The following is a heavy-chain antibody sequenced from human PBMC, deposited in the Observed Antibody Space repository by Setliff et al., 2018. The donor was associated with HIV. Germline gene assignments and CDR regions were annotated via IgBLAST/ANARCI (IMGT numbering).Heavy chain of an antibody. V-gene: IGHV3-74*01. Sequence: PGGSLRLSCAASGFSFSSYAMHWVRQAPGKGLVWVSRITADGSSTRYADSVNGRFTISRDNAKNTMYLEMNSLRAEDTAVYYCARDTEMITTTDAFDIWGPGTMVTVSS. CDR2: ITADGSST. D-gene: IGHD3-22*01. CDR3: ARDTEMITTTDAFDI. J-gene: IGHJ3*02. CDR1: GFSFSSYA.